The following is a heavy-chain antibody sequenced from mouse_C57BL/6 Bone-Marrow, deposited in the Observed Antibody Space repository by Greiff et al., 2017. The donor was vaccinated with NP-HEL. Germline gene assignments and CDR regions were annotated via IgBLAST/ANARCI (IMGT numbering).Heavy chain of an antibody. V-gene: IGHV1-59*01. D-gene: IGHD2-5*01. Sequence: QVQLKESGAELVRPGTSVKLSCKASGYTFTSYWMHWVKQRPGQGLEWIGVIDPSDSYTNYNQKFKGKATLTVDTSSSTAYMQLSSLTSEDSAVYYCARAYYSNYWYFDVWGTGTTVTVSS. CDR3: ARAYYSNYWYFDV. CDR2: IDPSDSYT. CDR1: GYTFTSYW. J-gene: IGHJ1*03.